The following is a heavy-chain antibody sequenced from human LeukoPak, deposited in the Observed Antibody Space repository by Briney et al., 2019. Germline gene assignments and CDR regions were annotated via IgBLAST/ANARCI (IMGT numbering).Heavy chain of an antibody. V-gene: IGHV1-69*06. CDR2: IIPIFGTA. D-gene: IGHD3-9*01. Sequence: SVKVSCKASGGTFSSYAISWVRQAPGQGLEWMGGIIPIFGTANYAQKFQGRVTITAGKSTSTAYMELSSLRSEDTAVYYCARLSDILTGYYGYWGQGTLVTVSS. CDR1: GGTFSSYA. J-gene: IGHJ4*02. CDR3: ARLSDILTGYYGY.